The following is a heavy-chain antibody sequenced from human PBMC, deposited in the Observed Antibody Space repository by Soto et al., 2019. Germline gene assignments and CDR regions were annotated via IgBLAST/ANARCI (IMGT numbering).Heavy chain of an antibody. CDR1: GYTFTSYD. CDR3: ARVSDSSGWYSDGTYYFDY. D-gene: IGHD6-19*01. CDR2: MNPNSGNT. V-gene: IGHV1-8*01. Sequence: GASVKVSCKASGYTFTSYDINWVRQATGQGLEWMGWMNPNSGNTGYAQKFQGRVTMTRNTSISTAYMELSSLRSEDTAVYYCARVSDSSGWYSDGTYYFDYWGQGTLVTVSS. J-gene: IGHJ4*02.